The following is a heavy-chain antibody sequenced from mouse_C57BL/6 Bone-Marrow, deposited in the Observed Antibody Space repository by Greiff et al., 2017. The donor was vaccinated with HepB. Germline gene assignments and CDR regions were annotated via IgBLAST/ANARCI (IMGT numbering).Heavy chain of an antibody. V-gene: IGHV1-15*01. Sequence: QVQLQQSGAELVRPGASVTLSCKASGYTFTDYEMHWVKQTPVHGLEWIGAIDPETGGTAYNQKFKGKAILTADKSSSTAYIELRSLTSEDSAVYYCTRSYYGSSFSYWGQGTLVTVSA. J-gene: IGHJ3*01. CDR3: TRSYYGSSFSY. D-gene: IGHD1-1*01. CDR2: IDPETGGT. CDR1: GYTFTDYE.